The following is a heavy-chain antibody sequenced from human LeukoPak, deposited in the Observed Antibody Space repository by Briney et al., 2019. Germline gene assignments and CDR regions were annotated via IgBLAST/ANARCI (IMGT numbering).Heavy chain of an antibody. CDR3: AKKFRGAMTNGPDY. J-gene: IGHJ4*02. CDR1: GCTFSSFG. D-gene: IGHD4-11*01. V-gene: IGHV3-30*02. Sequence: GGSLRLSCAASGCTFSSFGMHWVRQAPGKGRGWVVVIWYDASNKNYSGSVKGRFTISRDNSKNTLYLQMNSLRAEDTAVYYCAKKFRGAMTNGPDYWGQGTLVTVSS. CDR2: IWYDASNK.